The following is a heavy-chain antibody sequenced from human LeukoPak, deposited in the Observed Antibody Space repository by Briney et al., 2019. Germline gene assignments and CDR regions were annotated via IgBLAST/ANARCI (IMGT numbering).Heavy chain of an antibody. J-gene: IGHJ4*02. Sequence: GGSLRLSCAASGFTFSSYWMSWVRQAPGKGLEWVANIKKDGSEKYYVDSVKGRFNISRDNAKNSLYLQMNSLRAEDTAVYYCARELGWDSSEGRDYWGQGTLVTVSS. V-gene: IGHV3-7*01. CDR3: ARELGWDSSEGRDY. CDR1: GFTFSSYW. CDR2: IKKDGSEK. D-gene: IGHD6-19*01.